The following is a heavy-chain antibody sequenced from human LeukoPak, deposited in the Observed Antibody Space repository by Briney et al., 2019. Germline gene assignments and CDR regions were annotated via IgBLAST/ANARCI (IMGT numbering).Heavy chain of an antibody. Sequence: SETLSLTCTVSDGSISSYYWSWIRQPPGKGLEWIGYIYYSGSTNYNPSLKSRVTISVDTSKNQFSLELSSVTAADTAVYYCASSGWYEWFDPWGQGTLVTVSS. D-gene: IGHD6-19*01. CDR2: IYYSGST. J-gene: IGHJ5*02. CDR1: DGSISSYY. CDR3: ASSGWYEWFDP. V-gene: IGHV4-59*01.